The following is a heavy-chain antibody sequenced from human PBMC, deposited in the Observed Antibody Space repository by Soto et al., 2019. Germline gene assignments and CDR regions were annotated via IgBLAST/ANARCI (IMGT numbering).Heavy chain of an antibody. Sequence: QVQLVQSGAEVKKPGSSLKVSCKASGGTFSSYAISWVRQAPGQGLEGMGGIIPISDTTNYAQKFQGRVTITADESTSTAYMELSSLRSEDTAVYYCARSQGSSTSLEIYYYYYYGMDVWGQGTTVTVSS. J-gene: IGHJ6*02. CDR2: IIPISDTT. D-gene: IGHD2-2*01. V-gene: IGHV1-69*01. CDR1: GGTFSSYA. CDR3: ARSQGSSTSLEIYYYYYYGMDV.